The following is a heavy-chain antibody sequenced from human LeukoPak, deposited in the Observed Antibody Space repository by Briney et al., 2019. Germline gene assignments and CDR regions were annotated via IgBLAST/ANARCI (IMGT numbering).Heavy chain of an antibody. J-gene: IGHJ4*02. D-gene: IGHD3-10*01. CDR1: GYTFTSNY. CDR2: ISPSGGST. V-gene: IGHV1-46*01. Sequence: GASVKVSCKAFGYTFTSNYMHWVRQAPGQGPEWMGVISPSGGSTTYAQKFQGRVTMTEDTSTDTAYMELSSLRSEDTAVYYCAIDYGSGSYFDYWGQGTLVTVSS. CDR3: AIDYGSGSYFDY.